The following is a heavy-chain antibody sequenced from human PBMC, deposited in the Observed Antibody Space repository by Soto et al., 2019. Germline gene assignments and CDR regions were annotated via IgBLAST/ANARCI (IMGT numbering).Heavy chain of an antibody. CDR3: AKIEMGWFAH. V-gene: IGHV3-23*01. CDR2: ISGSGGHT. D-gene: IGHD2-8*01. CDR1: GFSFFSYA. Sequence: GESLKISCTGSGFSFFSYAMSWVRQAPGKGLEWVSTISGSGGHTYYADSVKGRFVVSRDNDKNTVYLHMSSLTGEDTAVYFCAKIEMGWFAHWGQGAQVTVSS. J-gene: IGHJ5*02.